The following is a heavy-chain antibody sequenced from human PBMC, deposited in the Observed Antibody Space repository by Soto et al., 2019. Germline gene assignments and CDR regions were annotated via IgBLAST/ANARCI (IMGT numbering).Heavy chain of an antibody. CDR3: ARMATFGSLNWFDP. CDR1: GYSFTNND. J-gene: IGHJ5*02. CDR2: MNPGSGDT. Sequence: ASVKVSCKASGYSFTNNDVSWVRQATGQGLEWMGWMNPGSGDTGYAQKFQGRVTMTRDISIATAYMELSSLRSDDTAIYYCARMATFGSLNWFDPWGQGTMVTVSS. V-gene: IGHV1-8*01. D-gene: IGHD3-16*01.